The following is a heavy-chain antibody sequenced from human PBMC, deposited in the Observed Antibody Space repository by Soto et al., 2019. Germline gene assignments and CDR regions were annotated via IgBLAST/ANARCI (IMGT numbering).Heavy chain of an antibody. J-gene: IGHJ4*02. Sequence: PSETLSLTCAVYGGSFSGYYWSWIRQPPGKGLEWIGEINHSGSTNYNPSLKSRVTISVDTSKNQFSLKLSSVTAADTAVYYCARGATDSIAVVPFDYWGQGTLVTVSS. CDR2: INHSGST. CDR1: GGSFSGYY. D-gene: IGHD6-19*01. V-gene: IGHV4-34*01. CDR3: ARGATDSIAVVPFDY.